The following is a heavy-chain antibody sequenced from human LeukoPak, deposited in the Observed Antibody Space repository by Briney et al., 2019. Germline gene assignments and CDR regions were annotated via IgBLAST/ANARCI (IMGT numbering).Heavy chain of an antibody. CDR3: GSVTTVY. CDR1: GFTFSSYA. V-gene: IGHV3-30-3*01. CDR2: ISYDGSNK. J-gene: IGHJ4*02. D-gene: IGHD4-17*01. Sequence: PGRSLRLSCAASGFTFSSYAMHWVRQAPGKGLEWVAVISYDGSNKYYADSVKGRFTISRDNSKNTLYLQMNSLRAEDTAVYYCGSVTTVYGGQGTLVTVSS.